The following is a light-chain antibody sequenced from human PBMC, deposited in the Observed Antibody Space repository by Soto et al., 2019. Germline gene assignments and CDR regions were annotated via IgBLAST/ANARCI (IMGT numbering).Light chain of an antibody. V-gene: IGKV3-11*01. J-gene: IGKJ5*01. Sequence: EIVLTQSPGTLSXXXXXXXXXXXGASQSVKTFLVWYQQRPGQPPRLLIHDASHRAAGIPARFSGSGFGTDFTLTISSLEPEDAAVYYCQQRSNWPPITFGQGTRLEI. CDR3: QQRSNWPPIT. CDR2: DAS. CDR1: QSVKTF.